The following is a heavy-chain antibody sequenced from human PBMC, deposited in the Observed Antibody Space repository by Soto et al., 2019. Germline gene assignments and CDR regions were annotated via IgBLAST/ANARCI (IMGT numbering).Heavy chain of an antibody. V-gene: IGHV1-69*02. J-gene: IGHJ4*02. D-gene: IGHD3-10*01. Sequence: QVQLVQSGAEVKSAGSSVKVSCKASGDTFNFYSINWVRQAPGLGLEWVGRVNPILSMSNYAQRFQGRVTMPADKSTGTAYMELRSLRSEDTAIYYCASNYGSGYRAFDSWGLGALVTVSS. CDR2: VNPILSMS. CDR3: ASNYGSGYRAFDS. CDR1: GDTFNFYS.